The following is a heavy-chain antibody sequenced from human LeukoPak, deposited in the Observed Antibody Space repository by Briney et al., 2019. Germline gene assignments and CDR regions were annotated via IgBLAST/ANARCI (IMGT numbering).Heavy chain of an antibody. V-gene: IGHV5-51*01. CDR2: IYPADSDT. CDR1: GYSFTSYW. CDR3: ARGRAYSSASHYFDY. Sequence: GESLNISCKGSGYSFTSYWIGWVRQLPGKGLEWIGVIYPADSDTRYSPSFQGQVTISVDKSISTAYMQWSSLKASDTAIYYCARGRAYSSASHYFDYWGQGTQVTVSS. D-gene: IGHD6-19*01. J-gene: IGHJ4*02.